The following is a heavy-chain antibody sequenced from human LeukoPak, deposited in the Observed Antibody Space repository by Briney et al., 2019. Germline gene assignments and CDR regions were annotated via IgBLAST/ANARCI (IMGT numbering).Heavy chain of an antibody. J-gene: IGHJ4*02. CDR1: GFTFSSYE. Sequence: PGGSLRLSCGASGFTFSSYEMNWVRQAPGKGQEWVSYISSSGSTIYYADSVKGRFTISRDNAKNSLYLQMNSLRAEDTAVYYCASSQVRGVTDWGQGTLVTVSS. D-gene: IGHD3-10*01. CDR2: ISSSGSTI. CDR3: ASSQVRGVTD. V-gene: IGHV3-48*03.